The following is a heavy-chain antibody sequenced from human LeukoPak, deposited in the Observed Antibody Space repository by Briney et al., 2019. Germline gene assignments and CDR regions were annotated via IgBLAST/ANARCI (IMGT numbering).Heavy chain of an antibody. CDR1: GGSISIYY. J-gene: IGHJ4*02. V-gene: IGHV4-4*07. CDR2: IYTSGST. D-gene: IGHD3-10*01. Sequence: SETLSLTCSVSGGSISIYYWSWIRQPAGKGLEWIGRIYTSGSTNYNPSLKSRVTISVDTSKNQFSLKLSSVTAADTAVYYCASNSFDYYGSGSYSVDYWGQGTLVTVSS. CDR3: ASNSFDYYGSGSYSVDY.